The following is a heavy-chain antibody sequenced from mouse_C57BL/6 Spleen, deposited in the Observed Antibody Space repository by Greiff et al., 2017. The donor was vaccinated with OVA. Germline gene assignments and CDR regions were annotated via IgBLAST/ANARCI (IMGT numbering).Heavy chain of an antibody. CDR2: IDPSDSYT. CDR1: GYTFTSYW. V-gene: IGHV1-69*01. CDR3: ARELQGFAY. D-gene: IGHD1-3*01. J-gene: IGHJ3*01. Sequence: QVQLQQPGAELVMPGASVKLSCKASGYTFTSYWMHWVKQRPGQGLEWIGEIDPSDSYTNYNQKFKGKSTLTVDKSSSTAYTQLSSLTSEDSAVYYCARELQGFAYWGQGTLVTVSA.